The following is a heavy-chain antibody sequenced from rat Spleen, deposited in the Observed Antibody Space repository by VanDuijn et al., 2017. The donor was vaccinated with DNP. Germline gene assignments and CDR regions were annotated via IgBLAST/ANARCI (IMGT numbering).Heavy chain of an antibody. V-gene: IGHV2-16*01. CDR2: IWSGGST. D-gene: IGHD1-3*01. Sequence: QVQLKESGPGLVQPSQTLSLTCTVSGFSLTSYGVNWIRQPPGKGLEWIGAIWSGGSTDYNSALKSRLSISRDTSKSQVLLKMHSLQSEDTAMYFCARTTVAHVPFDYWGQGVMVTVSS. CDR3: ARTTVAHVPFDY. CDR1: GFSLTSYG. J-gene: IGHJ2*01.